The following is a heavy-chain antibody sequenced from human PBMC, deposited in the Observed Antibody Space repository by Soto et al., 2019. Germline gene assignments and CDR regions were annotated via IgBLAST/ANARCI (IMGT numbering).Heavy chain of an antibody. CDR2: INQDASEK. J-gene: IGHJ2*01. CDR3: ARGPQYFDL. CDR1: GLTFSKYW. Sequence: EVQLVESGGGLVQPGGSLRLSCAASGLTFSKYWMSWVRQAPGKGPECVANINQDASEKWFVDSVKDRFTISRDNAENSLYLQMNSLRAEDTAVYYCARGPQYFDLWGRGTLVTVSS. V-gene: IGHV3-7*05.